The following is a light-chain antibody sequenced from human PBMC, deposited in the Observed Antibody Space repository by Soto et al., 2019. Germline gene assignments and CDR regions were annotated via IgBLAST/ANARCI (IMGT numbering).Light chain of an antibody. J-gene: IGKJ1*01. CDR2: GAS. CDR1: QSISTW. V-gene: IGKV1-5*01. CDR3: QQYKSYST. Sequence: DIQMTQSPSTLSASVGDRVTITCRASQSISTWLAWYQQKPGKAPKLLIYGASSLESGVPSRFSGSVSGTEFTLTISSLQPDDFATYYCQQYKSYSTFGQGTKVDIK.